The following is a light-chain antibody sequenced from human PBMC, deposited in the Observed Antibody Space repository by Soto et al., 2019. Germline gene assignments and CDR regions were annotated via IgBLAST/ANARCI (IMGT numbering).Light chain of an antibody. CDR3: QQTYTAPRT. CDR2: GAS. Sequence: DIQMTQSPSSLSASVGDRVTITCRASQSITIYLNWYQQQPGKAPRLLIYGASTLQTEVPSRFSGTGSMTDFTLPISDLQPEDFATYYCQQTYTAPRTFGQGTKVDI. CDR1: QSITIY. J-gene: IGKJ1*01. V-gene: IGKV1-39*01.